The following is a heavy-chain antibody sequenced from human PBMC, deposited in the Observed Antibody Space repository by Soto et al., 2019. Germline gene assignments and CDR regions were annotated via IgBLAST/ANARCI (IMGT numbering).Heavy chain of an antibody. V-gene: IGHV1-18*01. CDR2: ISAYNGNT. Sequence: QVQLVQSGAEVKKPGASVKVSCKASGYTFTSYGISWLRQAPGQGLEWMGWISAYNGNTNYAQKRQGRVTMTTDTSTSKVYMELRSLRSDDTYVYDCAGDGGYGSGSHWGQGTLVIVSS. CDR1: GYTFTSYG. CDR3: AGDGGYGSGSH. J-gene: IGHJ4*02. D-gene: IGHD3-10*01.